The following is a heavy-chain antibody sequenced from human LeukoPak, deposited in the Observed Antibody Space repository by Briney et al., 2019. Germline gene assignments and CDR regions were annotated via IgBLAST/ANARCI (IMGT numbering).Heavy chain of an antibody. Sequence: ASVKVSCKASGYTFSTYDINWVRQATGQGLEWMGWMNPNSGNTGYAQKFQGRVTITRNTSISTAYMELSSLRSEDTAVYFCARGRGVTDFDYWGQGTLVTVSS. V-gene: IGHV1-8*03. CDR2: MNPNSGNT. D-gene: IGHD3-10*01. CDR1: GYTFSTYD. CDR3: ARGRGVTDFDY. J-gene: IGHJ4*02.